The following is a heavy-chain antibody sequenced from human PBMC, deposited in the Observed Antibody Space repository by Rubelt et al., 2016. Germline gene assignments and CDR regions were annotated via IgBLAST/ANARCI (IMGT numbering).Heavy chain of an antibody. J-gene: IGHJ4*02. CDR3: PRVRGDSYGYVDY. CDR2: IYYSGST. D-gene: IGHD5-18*01. CDR1: GGSISSSSNY. Sequence: QLQLQESGPGLVKPSETLSLTCTVSGGSISSSSNYWAWIRQPPGKGLEWIGSIYYSGSTYYKPSLRSRVLISVDTSKHQFSLKLSSVTAADTAVYYCPRVRGDSYGYVDYWGQGTLVTVSS. V-gene: IGHV4-39*07.